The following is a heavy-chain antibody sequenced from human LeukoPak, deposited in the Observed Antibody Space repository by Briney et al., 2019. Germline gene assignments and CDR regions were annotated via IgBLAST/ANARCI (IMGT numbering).Heavy chain of an antibody. CDR3: ARDAWGRGWFDP. D-gene: IGHD1-26*01. J-gene: IGHJ5*02. V-gene: IGHV4-59*01. CDR1: GGSISSYY. CDR2: IYYSGST. Sequence: SETLSLTCTVSGGSISSYYWSWIRQPPGKGLEWIGYIYYSGSTNYNPSLKSRVTISVDTSKNQFSLKLSSVTAAATAVYYCARDAWGRGWFDPWGQGTLVTVSS.